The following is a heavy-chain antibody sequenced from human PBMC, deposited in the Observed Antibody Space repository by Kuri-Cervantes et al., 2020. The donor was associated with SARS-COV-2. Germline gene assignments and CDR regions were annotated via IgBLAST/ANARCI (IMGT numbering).Heavy chain of an antibody. CDR1: GYTFTSYG. V-gene: IGHV1-18*01. Sequence: ASVKVSCKASGYTFTSYGISWVRQAPGQGLEWMGWISAYNGNTNYAQKLQGRVTMTTDTSTSTAYLELRSLRSDDTAVYYCASRVREDYGEDYWGQGTLVTVSS. D-gene: IGHD4-17*01. CDR2: ISAYNGNT. CDR3: ASRVREDYGEDY. J-gene: IGHJ4*02.